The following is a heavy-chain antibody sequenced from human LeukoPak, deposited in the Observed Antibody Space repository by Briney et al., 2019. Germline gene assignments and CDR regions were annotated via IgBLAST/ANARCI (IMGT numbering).Heavy chain of an antibody. CDR2: ISYDGSNK. V-gene: IGHV3-30*18. J-gene: IGHJ6*04. Sequence: PGRSLRLSCAASGFTFSSYGMHWVRQAPGKGLEWVAVISYDGSNKYYADSVKGRFTISRDNSKNTLYLQMNSLRAEDTAVYYCAKEIFSPRHRMDVWGKGTTVTVSS. CDR3: AKEIFSPRHRMDV. CDR1: GFTFSSYG. D-gene: IGHD2-15*01.